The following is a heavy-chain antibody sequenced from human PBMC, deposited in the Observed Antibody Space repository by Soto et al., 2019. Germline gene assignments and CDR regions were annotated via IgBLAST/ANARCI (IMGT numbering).Heavy chain of an antibody. J-gene: IGHJ6*02. D-gene: IGHD3-10*01. CDR1: GYTFTSYG. CDR2: ISAYNGNT. V-gene: IGHV1-18*01. CDR3: ARVRVWFGELAPSYYYGMDV. Sequence: GASVKVSCKASGYTFTSYGISWVRQAPGQGLEWMGWISAYNGNTNYAQKLQGRVTMTTDTSTSTAYMELRSLRSDDTAVYYCARVRVWFGELAPSYYYGMDVWGQGTTVTVSS.